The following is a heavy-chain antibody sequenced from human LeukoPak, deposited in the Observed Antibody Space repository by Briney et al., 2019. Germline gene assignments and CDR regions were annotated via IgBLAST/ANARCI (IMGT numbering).Heavy chain of an antibody. CDR2: ISGSGGST. CDR3: ASLDWGFNYGMDV. Sequence: GGSLRLSCAASGFTFSSYAMSWVRQAPGKGLEWVSAISGSGGSTYYADSVKGRFTISRDNSKNSLYLQMNSLRPEDTALYYCASLDWGFNYGMDVWGQGTMVTVSS. CDR1: GFTFSSYA. V-gene: IGHV3-23*01. D-gene: IGHD3-9*01. J-gene: IGHJ6*02.